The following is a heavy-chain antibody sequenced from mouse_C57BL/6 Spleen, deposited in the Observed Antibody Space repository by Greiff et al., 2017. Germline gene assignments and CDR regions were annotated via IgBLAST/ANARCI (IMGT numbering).Heavy chain of an antibody. Sequence: EVQVVESGAERVKPGASVKLSCTASGFNIKDYYMHWVKQRTEQGLEWIGRIDPEDGETKYAPKFQGKATITAATSSNTAYLQLSSLTSEDTAVYYCARGSITTVVAPFDVWGTGTTVTVSS. CDR1: GFNIKDYY. CDR2: IDPEDGET. J-gene: IGHJ1*03. D-gene: IGHD1-1*01. CDR3: ARGSITTVVAPFDV. V-gene: IGHV14-2*01.